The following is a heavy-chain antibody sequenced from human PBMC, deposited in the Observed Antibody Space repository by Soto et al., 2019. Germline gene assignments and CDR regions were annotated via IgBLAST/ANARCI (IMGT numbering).Heavy chain of an antibody. Sequence: QITLKGSGPTLVKPTQTLTLTCTLSGISLSTTGVGLAWIRQPPGKALEWLALVYWNDDKHYSPSLKSRLTIHKDTSHNQAILTMTNMDPVDTATYYCARGLATLPVFAFDIWGQGTVVTVSS. V-gene: IGHV2-5*01. CDR3: ARGLATLPVFAFDI. J-gene: IGHJ3*02. CDR1: GISLSTTGVG. D-gene: IGHD1-1*01. CDR2: VYWNDDK.